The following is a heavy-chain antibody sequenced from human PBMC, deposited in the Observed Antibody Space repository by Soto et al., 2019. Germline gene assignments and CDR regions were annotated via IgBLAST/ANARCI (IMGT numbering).Heavy chain of an antibody. CDR1: GYPFISDG. D-gene: IGHD3-22*01. Sequence: QVQLVQSGAEVKKPGASVKVSCKASGYPFISDGITWVRQAPGQGLEWMGWINTYNGNTNYAQRFQGRVTMTTDTSTSTEYLEVRSLRSDDTAVYYCARAGIGYDSSGYYYWGQGTLGTVSS. CDR2: INTYNGNT. CDR3: ARAGIGYDSSGYYY. J-gene: IGHJ4*02. V-gene: IGHV1-18*01.